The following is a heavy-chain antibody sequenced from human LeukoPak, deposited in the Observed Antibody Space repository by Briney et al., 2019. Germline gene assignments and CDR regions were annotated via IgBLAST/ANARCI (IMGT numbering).Heavy chain of an antibody. CDR2: ISYDGSNK. CDR1: GFTFSSYA. V-gene: IGHV3-30-3*01. J-gene: IGHJ4*02. D-gene: IGHD3-22*01. Sequence: GGSLRLSCAASGFTFSSYAMHWVRQAPGKGLEWVAVISYDGSNKYYADSVKGRFTISRDNSKNTLYLQMNSLRAEDTAVYYCALERRYYDSSGYGADWGQGTLVTVSS. CDR3: ALERRYYDSSGYGAD.